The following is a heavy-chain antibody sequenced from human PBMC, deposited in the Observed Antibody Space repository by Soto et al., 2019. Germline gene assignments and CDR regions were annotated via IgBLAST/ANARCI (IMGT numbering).Heavy chain of an antibody. J-gene: IGHJ4*02. CDR3: ARGITLPTPLDY. Sequence: ASVKVSCKASGYTFTSYAMHWVRQAPRQRLGWMGWINAGNGNTKYSQKFQGRVTITRDTSASTAYMELSSLRSEDTAVYYCARGITLPTPLDYWGQGTLVTVSS. CDR1: GYTFTSYA. D-gene: IGHD1-20*01. CDR2: INAGNGNT. V-gene: IGHV1-3*01.